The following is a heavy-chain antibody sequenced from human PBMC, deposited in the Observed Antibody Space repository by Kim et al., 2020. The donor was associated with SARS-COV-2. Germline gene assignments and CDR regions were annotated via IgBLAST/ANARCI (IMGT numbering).Heavy chain of an antibody. D-gene: IGHD3-10*01. Sequence: ASVKVSCKASGYTIATYGITWVRQAPGQGLEWMGWSGAYNGNSKFAQKFQGRVTMTTDTSTSTAYMELRSLRSDDTAVYYCARESRGGMDVWGQGTTVTVSS. CDR2: SGAYNGNS. CDR1: GYTIATYG. J-gene: IGHJ6*02. V-gene: IGHV1-18*01. CDR3: ARESRGGMDV.